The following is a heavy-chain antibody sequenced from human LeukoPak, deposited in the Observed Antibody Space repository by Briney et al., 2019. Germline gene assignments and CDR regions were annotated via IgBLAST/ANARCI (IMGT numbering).Heavy chain of an antibody. CDR3: ARVGEGELGNWFDP. CDR2: IYANGNT. V-gene: IGHV3-53*01. D-gene: IGHD3-10*01. CDR1: GESFSGYY. Sequence: QPSETLSLTCAVYGESFSGYYWSWIRQTPGKGLEWVSVIYANGNTYYADSMQGRLTISRDKSKNTVFLQMNSLRAEDTAMYYCARVGEGELGNWFDPWGQGTLVTVSS. J-gene: IGHJ5*02.